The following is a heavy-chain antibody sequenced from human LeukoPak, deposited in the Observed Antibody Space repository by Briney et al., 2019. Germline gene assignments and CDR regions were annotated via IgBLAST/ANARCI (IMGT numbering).Heavy chain of an antibody. CDR2: ISASNGNT. CDR3: ARAPYYDFWSGYSKYYFDY. V-gene: IGHV1-18*01. Sequence: ASVKVSCKASGYTFTSYGISWVRQAPRQGLEWMGWISASNGNTNYAQKLQGRVTMTTDTSTSTAYMELRSLRSDDTAVYYCARAPYYDFWSGYSKYYFDYWGQGTLVTVSS. CDR1: GYTFTSYG. J-gene: IGHJ4*02. D-gene: IGHD3-3*01.